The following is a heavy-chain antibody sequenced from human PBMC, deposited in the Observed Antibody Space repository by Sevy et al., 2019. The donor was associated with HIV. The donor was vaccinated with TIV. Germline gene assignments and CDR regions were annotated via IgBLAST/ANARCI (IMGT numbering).Heavy chain of an antibody. CDR2: ISGSGGST. Sequence: GGSLRLSCAASGFTFSSYAMSWVRQAPGKGLEWVSAISGSGGSTYYADSVKGRFTSSRDNSKNTRYLQMNSLRAEDTAVYYCAKGPRNYYDSSGYPGYWGQGTLVTVSS. CDR1: GFTFSSYA. V-gene: IGHV3-23*01. J-gene: IGHJ4*02. D-gene: IGHD3-22*01. CDR3: AKGPRNYYDSSGYPGY.